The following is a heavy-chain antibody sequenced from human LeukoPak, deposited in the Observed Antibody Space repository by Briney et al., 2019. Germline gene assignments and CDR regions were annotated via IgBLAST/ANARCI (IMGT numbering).Heavy chain of an antibody. CDR2: ISSSSSYI. V-gene: IGHV3-21*01. Sequence: PGGSLRLSCAASGFTFSSYSMNWVRQAPGKGLEXXSSISSSSSYIYYADSVKGRFTISRDNAKNSLYLQMNSLRAEDTAVYYCARELDYGDSPHFDYWGQGTLVTVSS. J-gene: IGHJ4*02. CDR3: ARELDYGDSPHFDY. D-gene: IGHD4-17*01. CDR1: GFTFSSYS.